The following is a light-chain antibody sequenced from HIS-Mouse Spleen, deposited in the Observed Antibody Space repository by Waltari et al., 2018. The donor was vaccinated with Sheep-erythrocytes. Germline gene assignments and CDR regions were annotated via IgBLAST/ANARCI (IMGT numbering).Light chain of an antibody. CDR1: RSDVGGYNY. CDR2: DIS. CDR3: CSYAGSYNHV. Sequence: QSALTQPRSVSGSPGQSVTISCTGTRSDVGGYNYVSWYQQHPGHAPKRMIFDISKRRSGVPERFSGSKSGNTASLTISGLQAEDEADYYCCSYAGSYNHVFATGTKVTVL. J-gene: IGLJ1*01. V-gene: IGLV2-11*01.